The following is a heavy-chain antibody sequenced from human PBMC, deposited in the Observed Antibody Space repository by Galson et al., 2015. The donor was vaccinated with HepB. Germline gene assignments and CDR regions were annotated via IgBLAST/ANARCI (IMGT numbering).Heavy chain of an antibody. CDR2: ISAYNGNT. CDR1: GYTFTSYG. Sequence: SVKVSCKASGYTFTSYGISWVRQAPGQGLEWMGWISAYNGNTNYAQKLQGRVTMTTDTSTSTAYMELRSLRSDDTAVYYCARDSYYYDSSGYYPLSPYYFDYGGQGTLVTVSS. J-gene: IGHJ4*02. CDR3: ARDSYYYDSSGYYPLSPYYFDY. D-gene: IGHD3-22*01. V-gene: IGHV1-18*01.